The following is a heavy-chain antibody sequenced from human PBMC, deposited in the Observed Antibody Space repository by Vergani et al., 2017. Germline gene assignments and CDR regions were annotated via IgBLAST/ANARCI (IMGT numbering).Heavy chain of an antibody. CDR2: ISGSGGST. V-gene: IGHV3-23*01. CDR1: GFTFSSYA. CDR3: AKYALYYDSSLAFDI. Sequence: EVQLLESGGGLVQPGGSLRLSCEASGFTFSSYAMSWVRQAPGKGLEWVSAISGSGGSTYYADSVKGRFTITRDNSKNTLYLQMNSLRSEDTAVYYCAKYALYYDSSLAFDIWGQGTMVTVSS. D-gene: IGHD3-22*01. J-gene: IGHJ3*02.